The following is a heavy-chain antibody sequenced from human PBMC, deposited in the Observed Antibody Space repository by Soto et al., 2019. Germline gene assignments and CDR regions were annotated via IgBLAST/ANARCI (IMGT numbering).Heavy chain of an antibody. Sequence: SDTLSLTFSFSGYSISIGYYWGWIRQPPGKGLEWIGSIYHSGSTYYNPSLKSRVTISVDTSKNQFSLKLSSVTAADTAVYYCARSFSSSSANYDASHSSGPGTLVTVS. CDR2: IYHSGST. J-gene: IGHJ3*02. CDR1: GYSISIGYY. D-gene: IGHD6-6*01. CDR3: ARSFSSSSANYDASHS. V-gene: IGHV4-38-2*01.